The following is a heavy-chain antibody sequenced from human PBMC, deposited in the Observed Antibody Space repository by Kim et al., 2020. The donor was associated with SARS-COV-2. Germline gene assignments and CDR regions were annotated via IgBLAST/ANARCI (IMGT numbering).Heavy chain of an antibody. D-gene: IGHD3-10*01. V-gene: IGHV1-69*01. CDR3: AINGSGSYDYYGMDV. J-gene: IGHJ6*02. Sequence: KFQGRVTLTADESTSTAYMELSSLRSEDTAVYYCAINGSGSYDYYGMDVWGQGTTVTVSS.